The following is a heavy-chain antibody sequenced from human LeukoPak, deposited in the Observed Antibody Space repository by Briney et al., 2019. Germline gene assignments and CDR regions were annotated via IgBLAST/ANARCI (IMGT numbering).Heavy chain of an antibody. CDR1: GFNFSSYA. Sequence: GGSLRLSCAASGFNFSSYAMRWVRQAPGKGLEWVSTISGSGGSTYYADSVKGRFTISRDNSKNTLYLQMNSLRAEDTAVYYCAKGRCSSANCYTFDFWGQGTLVTVSS. J-gene: IGHJ4*02. V-gene: IGHV3-23*01. CDR2: ISGSGGST. CDR3: AKGRCSSANCYTFDF. D-gene: IGHD2-2*02.